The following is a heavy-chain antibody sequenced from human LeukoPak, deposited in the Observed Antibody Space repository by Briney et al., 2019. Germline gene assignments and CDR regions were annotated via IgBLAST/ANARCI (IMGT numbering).Heavy chain of an antibody. Sequence: SETLSLTCTVSGGSISSSSYYWGWIHQPPGKGLEWIGSIYYSGSTYYNPSLKSRVTISVDTSKSEFSLKLSSVTAADTAVYYCARRMVRGSYDYWGQGTLVTVSS. CDR1: GGSISSSSYY. D-gene: IGHD1-26*01. CDR3: ARRMVRGSYDY. CDR2: IYYSGST. J-gene: IGHJ4*02. V-gene: IGHV4-39*01.